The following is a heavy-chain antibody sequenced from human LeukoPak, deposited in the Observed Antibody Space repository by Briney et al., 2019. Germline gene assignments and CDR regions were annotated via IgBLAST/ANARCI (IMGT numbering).Heavy chain of an antibody. V-gene: IGHV3-21*01. CDR2: ISSSSSYI. J-gene: IGHJ4*02. D-gene: IGHD3/OR15-3a*01. Sequence: PGGSLRLSCAASGFIFSSYGMHWVRQAPGKGLEWVSSISSSSSYIYYADSVKGRFTISRDNAKNSLYLQMNSLRAEDTAVYYCARERTRDRNFDYWGQGTLVTV. CDR1: GFIFSSYG. CDR3: ARERTRDRNFDY.